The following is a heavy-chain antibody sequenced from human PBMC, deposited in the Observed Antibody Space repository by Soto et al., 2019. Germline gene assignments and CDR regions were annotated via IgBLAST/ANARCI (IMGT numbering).Heavy chain of an antibody. J-gene: IGHJ4*02. CDR3: ARGLPGITIFGVIDY. CDR1: GFTFSSYA. CDR2: ISYDGSNK. V-gene: IGHV3-30-3*01. Sequence: QVRLVESGGGVVQPGRSLRLSCAASGFTFSSYAMHWVRQAPGKGLEWVAVISYDGSNKYYADSVKGRFTISRDNSKNTLYLQMNSLRAEDTAVYYCARGLPGITIFGVIDYWGQGTLVTVSS. D-gene: IGHD3-3*01.